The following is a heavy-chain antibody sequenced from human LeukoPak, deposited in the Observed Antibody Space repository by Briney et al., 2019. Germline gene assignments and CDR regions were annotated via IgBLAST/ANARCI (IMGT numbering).Heavy chain of an antibody. CDR3: ARDKGIAVASRKRSNWFDP. J-gene: IGHJ5*02. CDR2: IYTSGST. V-gene: IGHV4-61*02. D-gene: IGHD6-19*01. CDR1: GGSISSGSYY. Sequence: SETLSLTCTVSGGSISSGSYYWSWIRQPAGKGLEWIGRIYTSGSTNYNPSLKSRVTISVDTSKNQFSLKLSSVTAADTAVYYCARDKGIAVASRKRSNWFDPWGQGTLVTVSS.